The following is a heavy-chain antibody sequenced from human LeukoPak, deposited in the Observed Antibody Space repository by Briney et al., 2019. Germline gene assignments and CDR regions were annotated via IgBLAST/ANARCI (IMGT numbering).Heavy chain of an antibody. V-gene: IGHV3-9*01. Sequence: GGSLRLSCAASGFTFDDYAMHWVRQAPGKGLEWVSGISWNSGSIGYADSVKGRFTISRDNAKNSLYLQMNSLRAEDTAVYYCAKDELGNWYFDLWGRGTLVTVSS. D-gene: IGHD1-26*01. J-gene: IGHJ2*01. CDR2: ISWNSGSI. CDR3: AKDELGNWYFDL. CDR1: GFTFDDYA.